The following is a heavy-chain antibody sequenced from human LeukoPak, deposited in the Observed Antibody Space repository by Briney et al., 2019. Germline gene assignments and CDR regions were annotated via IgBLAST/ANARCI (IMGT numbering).Heavy chain of an antibody. CDR2: IYTSGST. CDR1: GGSISSYY. J-gene: IGHJ6*02. V-gene: IGHV4-4*07. Sequence: SETLSLTCTVSGGSISSYYWSWIRQPAGKGLEWIGRIYTSGSTNYNPSLKSRVTMSVDTSKNQFSLKLSSVTAADTAVYYCAREGEYRSSWYDYYYYGMDVWGQGTTVTVSS. D-gene: IGHD6-13*01. CDR3: AREGEYRSSWYDYYYYGMDV.